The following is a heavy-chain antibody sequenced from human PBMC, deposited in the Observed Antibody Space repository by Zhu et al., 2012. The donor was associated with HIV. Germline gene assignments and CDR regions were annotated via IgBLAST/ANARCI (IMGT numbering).Heavy chain of an antibody. Sequence: QVQLVESGGGLVKPGGSLRLSCAVSGSDFSDSYMGWIRQPPGKGLEWLSYIDNRGGNTYYADSIQGRFIISRDNAKNSLFLQMKSLRVEDTAVYYCARGGWLRYIAHDSWGQGTPGHRL. V-gene: IGHV3-11*04. D-gene: IGHD5-12*01. CDR3: ARGGWLRYIAHDS. CDR1: GSDFSDSY. J-gene: IGHJ5*01. CDR2: IDNRGGNT.